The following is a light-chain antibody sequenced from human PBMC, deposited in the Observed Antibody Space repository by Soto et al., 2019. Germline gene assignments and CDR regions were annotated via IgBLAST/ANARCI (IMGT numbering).Light chain of an antibody. Sequence: EMVMTQSPATLSVSPGERATLSCRASQSVSTNLVWYQQKPGQAPRLLIYGVSTRATGIPARFSGSGSGTEFTLTISSLQSEDFAVYYCQQCDQGWKFGQETKVEIK. CDR1: QSVSTN. V-gene: IGKV3-15*01. CDR2: GVS. CDR3: QQCDQGWK. J-gene: IGKJ1*01.